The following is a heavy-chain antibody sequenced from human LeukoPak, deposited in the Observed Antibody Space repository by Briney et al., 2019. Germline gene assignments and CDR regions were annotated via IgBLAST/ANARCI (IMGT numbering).Heavy chain of an antibody. CDR1: GFTFSSYG. CDR3: AKSPSGWDYYYYYMDV. Sequence: QSGGSLRLSCAASGFTFSSYGMHWVRQAPGKVLEWVAFIRYDGSNKYYADSVKGRFTISRDNSKNTLYLQMNSLRAEDTAVYYCAKSPSGWDYYYYYMDVWGKGTTVTISS. V-gene: IGHV3-30*02. J-gene: IGHJ6*03. CDR2: IRYDGSNK. D-gene: IGHD6-19*01.